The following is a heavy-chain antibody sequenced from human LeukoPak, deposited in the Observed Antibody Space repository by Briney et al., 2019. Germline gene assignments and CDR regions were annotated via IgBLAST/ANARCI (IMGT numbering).Heavy chain of an antibody. CDR2: IYFSGRT. V-gene: IGHV4-59*08. J-gene: IGHJ5*02. D-gene: IGHD1-26*01. CDR1: GGSISSYY. Sequence: SETLSLTCTVSGGSISSYYWSWIRQPPGKGLEWIGYIYFSGRTSYNPSLKSRVTMSVDTSKNQFSLKLSSVTAADTAVYYCARRPGSINWFDPWGQGTLVTVSS. CDR3: ARRPGSINWFDP.